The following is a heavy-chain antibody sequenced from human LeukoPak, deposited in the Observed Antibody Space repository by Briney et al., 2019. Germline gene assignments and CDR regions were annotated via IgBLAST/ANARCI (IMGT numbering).Heavy chain of an antibody. CDR2: ISGNGGST. CDR3: ARLNGKYCSGGSCYVDY. J-gene: IGHJ4*02. Sequence: GGSLRLSCAAPGFTFSGHAITWVRQAPGKGLECASVISGNGGSTYHADSVRGRFTISRDNSKNTLYLQMNSLRAEDTAVYYCARLNGKYCSGGSCYVDYWGQGTLVTVSS. CDR1: GFTFSGHA. D-gene: IGHD2-15*01. V-gene: IGHV3-23*01.